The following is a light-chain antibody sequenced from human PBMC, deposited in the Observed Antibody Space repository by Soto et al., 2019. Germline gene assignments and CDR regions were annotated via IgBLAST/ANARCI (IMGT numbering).Light chain of an antibody. J-gene: IGKJ3*01. CDR1: QGISNY. V-gene: IGKV1-27*01. CDR2: AAS. Sequence: DIPMTQSPSSLSASVGDRVAITCRASQGISNYLAWYQQKPGKVPKLLIYAASTLQSGVPFRFSGSGSGTDFTLTITSLQAEDVATYYCQKYNSAQFTFGPGTKVDIK. CDR3: QKYNSAQFT.